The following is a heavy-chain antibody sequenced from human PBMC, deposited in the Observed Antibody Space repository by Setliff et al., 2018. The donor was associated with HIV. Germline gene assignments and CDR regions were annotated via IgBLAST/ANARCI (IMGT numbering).Heavy chain of an antibody. V-gene: IGHV3-74*01. Sequence: GGSLRLSCGASGFTFSRYWMHWVRQTPGKGLVWVSRISSDGSSTSYADSVKGRFTISRDNSKDSLYLQMNSLRIEDTALYYCAKEGRTTSAFDVWGQGTMVTVSS. CDR1: GFTFSRYW. D-gene: IGHD1-1*01. J-gene: IGHJ3*01. CDR2: ISSDGSST. CDR3: AKEGRTTSAFDV.